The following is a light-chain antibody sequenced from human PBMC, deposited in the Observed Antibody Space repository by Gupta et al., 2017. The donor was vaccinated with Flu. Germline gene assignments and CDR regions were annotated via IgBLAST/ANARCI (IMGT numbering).Light chain of an antibody. Sequence: EIVLTQSPETLSLSPGERATLSCRASQSISRYLAWYQQRPGQAPRLLIYDASNRATDIPARFSGNGSGTDFTLTISSLEPEDFAVYYCQQRSSWPPTFGQGTKVEIK. CDR1: QSISRY. CDR3: QQRSSWPPT. V-gene: IGKV3-11*01. J-gene: IGKJ1*01. CDR2: DAS.